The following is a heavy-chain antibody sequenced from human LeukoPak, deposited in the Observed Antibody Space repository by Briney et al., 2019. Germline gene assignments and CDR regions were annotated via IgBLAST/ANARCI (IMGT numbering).Heavy chain of an antibody. Sequence: SETLSLTCTVYSGSFSGYYWSWIRQPPEKGLEWIGEINHSGSTNYNPSLKSRVTISVDTSKNQFSLKLSSVTAADTAVYYCARGRSRGYFDYWGQGTLVTVSS. CDR1: SGSFSGYY. CDR3: ARGRSRGYFDY. V-gene: IGHV4-34*01. J-gene: IGHJ4*02. CDR2: INHSGST. D-gene: IGHD6-13*01.